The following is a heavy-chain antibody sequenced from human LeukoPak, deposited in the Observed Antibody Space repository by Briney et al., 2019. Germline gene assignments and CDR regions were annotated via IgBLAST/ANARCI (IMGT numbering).Heavy chain of an antibody. CDR1: GYTFSNYA. CDR2: ISAYNGNT. CDR3: AREGLVVPAAMVSSYYYYMDV. V-gene: IGHV1-18*01. D-gene: IGHD2-2*01. J-gene: IGHJ6*03. Sequence: ASVKVSCKASGYTFSNYAINWVRQAPGQGLEWMGWISAYNGNTNYAQKLQGRVTMTTDTSTSTAYMELRSLRSDDTAVYYCAREGLVVPAAMVSSYYYYMDVWGKGTTVTVSS.